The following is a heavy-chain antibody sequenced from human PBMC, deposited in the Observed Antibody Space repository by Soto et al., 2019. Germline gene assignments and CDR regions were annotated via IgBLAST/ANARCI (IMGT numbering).Heavy chain of an antibody. D-gene: IGHD3-9*01. J-gene: IGHJ5*02. Sequence: QVQLQESGPGLVKPSETLSLHCSVSGGSISNSDSYWSWIRQHPGKGLEWFGYIYHSGSTYYNPSRRSRVTMPLDTTKIQCSLKLSPVTAADTDVSFSARGRDYDISTGLNWFDPWGQGTLVTVSS. CDR1: GGSISNSDSY. CDR3: ARGRDYDISTGLNWFDP. CDR2: IYHSGST. V-gene: IGHV4-31*03.